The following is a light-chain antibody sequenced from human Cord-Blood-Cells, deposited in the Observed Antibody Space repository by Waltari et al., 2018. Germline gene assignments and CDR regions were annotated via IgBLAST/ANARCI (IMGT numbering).Light chain of an antibody. V-gene: IGLV2-23*02. CDR2: EVS. Sequence: QSALTQPASVSGSPGQSLTMSCPGTSSDVGSYNLVSWYQQHPVKAPKLMIYEVSKRPSGVSHRFSGSKSGNTASLTISGLQAEDEADYYCCSYAGSSTYVFGTGTKVTVL. CDR1: SSDVGSYNL. CDR3: CSYAGSSTYV. J-gene: IGLJ1*01.